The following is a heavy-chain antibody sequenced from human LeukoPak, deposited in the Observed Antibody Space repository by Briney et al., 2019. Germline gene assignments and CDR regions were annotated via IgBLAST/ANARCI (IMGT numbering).Heavy chain of an antibody. CDR1: GFTFSNFL. J-gene: IGHJ4*02. Sequence: GGSLRLSCAASGFTFSNFLMTWVRQAPGKGPEWVSAISGSGGDTYYADSVKGRFTISRDNSKNTLYLQMNSLRAEDTAVYYCAKDSGGESFDYWGQGTLVTVSS. CDR2: ISGSGGDT. D-gene: IGHD5-12*01. CDR3: AKDSGGESFDY. V-gene: IGHV3-23*01.